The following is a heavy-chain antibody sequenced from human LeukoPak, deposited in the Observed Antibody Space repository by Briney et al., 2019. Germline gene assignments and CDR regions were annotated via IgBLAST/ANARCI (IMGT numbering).Heavy chain of an antibody. J-gene: IGHJ4*02. D-gene: IGHD3-10*01. CDR2: INPNSGGT. V-gene: IGHV1-2*02. CDR3: ATDRSELGFYFDY. Sequence: ASVKVSCKASGYTFTGYYMHWVRQAPGQGLEWMGWINPNSGGTNYAQKFQGRVTMTRDTSISTAYMELSRLRSEDTAVYYCATDRSELGFYFDYWGQGTLVTVSS. CDR1: GYTFTGYY.